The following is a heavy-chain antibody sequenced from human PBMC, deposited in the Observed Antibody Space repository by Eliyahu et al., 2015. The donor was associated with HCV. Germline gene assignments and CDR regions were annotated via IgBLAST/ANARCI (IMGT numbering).Heavy chain of an antibody. Sequence: QVRLVQSGAEVKKPGASVTVSCEASGYTFTXYSLPWVRQAPGQGLEWMGWINPKSRATKIAQRFQGWVSMTGDTSVSTIYMDLSGLQSDDTAVYYCARHRPRPAFGSFWLDSWGQGTLVTVSS. CDR2: INPKSRAT. CDR1: GYTFTXYS. CDR3: ARHRPRPAFGSFWLDS. D-gene: IGHD3-16*01. V-gene: IGHV1-2*04. J-gene: IGHJ5*01.